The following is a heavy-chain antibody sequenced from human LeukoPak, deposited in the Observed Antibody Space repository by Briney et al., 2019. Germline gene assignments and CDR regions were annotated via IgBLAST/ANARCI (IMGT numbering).Heavy chain of an antibody. CDR3: VGDQVDDTGYLR. J-gene: IGHJ4*02. V-gene: IGHV3-64D*06. CDR1: GFIFSTYT. Sequence: GGSLRLSCSASGFIFSTYTMYWVRQAPGKGLEYVSVINGDGRTTYYMDSVKGRFTISRGNSKNTLYLQMSSLRADDTAVYYCVGDQVDDTGYLRWGQGTRVTVSA. CDR2: INGDGRTT. D-gene: IGHD5-12*01.